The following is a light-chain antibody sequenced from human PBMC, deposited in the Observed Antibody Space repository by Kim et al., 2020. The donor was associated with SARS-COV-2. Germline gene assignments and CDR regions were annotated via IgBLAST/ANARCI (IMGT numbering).Light chain of an antibody. CDR2: NVR. J-gene: IGLJ1*01. Sequence: GPTITISCTGTSSDVGGYIYVSWYQQHPGTAPKVILYNVRNRPSGVSNRFSGSKSGNTASLTISGLQAEDEADYYCSSYRSGDTLVFGTGTKVTVL. CDR1: SSDVGGYIY. V-gene: IGLV2-14*03. CDR3: SSYRSGDTLV.